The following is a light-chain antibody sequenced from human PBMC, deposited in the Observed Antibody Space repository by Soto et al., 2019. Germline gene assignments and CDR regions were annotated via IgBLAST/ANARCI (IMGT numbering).Light chain of an antibody. Sequence: EIVMTQSPATLSVSPGERATLSCRASQSVSSNLAWYQQKPGQAPRLLIYGASTRATGIPARFSGSGSGTEFTLTISSRQSEDFAVYYCQQYNNWPRTFGQGTKGDI. CDR1: QSVSSN. CDR3: QQYNNWPRT. J-gene: IGKJ1*01. CDR2: GAS. V-gene: IGKV3-15*01.